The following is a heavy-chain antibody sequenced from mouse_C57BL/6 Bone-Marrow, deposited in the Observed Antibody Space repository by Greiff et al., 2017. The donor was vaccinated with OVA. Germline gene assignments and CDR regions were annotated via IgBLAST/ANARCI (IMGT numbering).Heavy chain of an antibody. Sequence: VKLQESGAELARPGASVKLSCKASGYTFTSYGISWVKQRTGQGLEWIGEIYPRSGNTYYNEKLKGRATMTADKSASTAYMELRSLTSDDSAVYFCAREGYGNYGYWGQGTTLTVSS. CDR2: IYPRSGNT. CDR1: GYTFTSYG. V-gene: IGHV1-81*01. J-gene: IGHJ2*01. D-gene: IGHD2-10*02. CDR3: AREGYGNYGY.